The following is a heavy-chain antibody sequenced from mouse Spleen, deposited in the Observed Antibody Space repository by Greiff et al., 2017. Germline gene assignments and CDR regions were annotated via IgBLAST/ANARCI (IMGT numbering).Heavy chain of an antibody. CDR2: IWSGGST. CDR1: GFSLTSYG. CDR3: ARKGRYDNYAMDY. J-gene: IGHJ4*01. D-gene: IGHD2-14*01. V-gene: IGHV2-2*01. Sequence: VKLMESGPGLVQPSQSLSITCTVSGFSLTSYGVHWVRQSPGKGLEWLGVIWSGGSTDYNAAFISRLSISKDNSKSQVFFKMNSLQADDTAIYYCARKGRYDNYAMDYWGQGTSVTVSS.